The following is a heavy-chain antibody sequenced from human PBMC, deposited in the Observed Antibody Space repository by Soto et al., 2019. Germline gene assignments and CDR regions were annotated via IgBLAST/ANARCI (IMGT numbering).Heavy chain of an antibody. Sequence: ASVKVSCKASGYIFTAYSMHWVRQARGQGLEWMGVVNPSGGSTNYAQKFQGRITMTRDTSTSTVYMDLSSLTSEDTAVYYCAREENCSDGICYSEYFQRWGQGTLVTVSS. V-gene: IGHV1-46*01. CDR3: AREENCSDGICYSEYFQR. CDR2: VNPSGGST. CDR1: GYIFTAYS. D-gene: IGHD2-15*01. J-gene: IGHJ1*01.